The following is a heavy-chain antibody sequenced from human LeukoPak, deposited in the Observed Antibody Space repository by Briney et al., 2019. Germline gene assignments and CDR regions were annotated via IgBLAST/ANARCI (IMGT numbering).Heavy chain of an antibody. CDR3: ARPNRTVFDY. CDR2: IVVGSDST. J-gene: IGHJ4*02. V-gene: IGHV1-58*01. Sequence: SVKVSCKASGFTFSNSAFQWVRQARGQGLEWIGWIVVGSDSTKYAQKFQGRVTITRDTSASTAYMELSSLRSEDTAVYYCARPNRTVFDYWGQGTLVTVSS. D-gene: IGHD1-14*01. CDR1: GFTFSNSA.